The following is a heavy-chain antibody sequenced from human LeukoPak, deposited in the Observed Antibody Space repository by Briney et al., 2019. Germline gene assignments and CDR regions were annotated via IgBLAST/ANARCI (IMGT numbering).Heavy chain of an antibody. CDR1: GFTFSSYW. V-gene: IGHV3-7*03. CDR2: IKQDGSEK. CDR3: ARDRRTSTIVEATTYYYYNMDV. D-gene: IGHD1-26*01. J-gene: IGHJ6*02. Sequence: GGSLRLSCAASGFTFSSYWMSWVRQAPGKGLEWVANIKQDGSEKYSVDSVKGRFTISRDNAKNSLYLQMNSLRAEDTAVYYCARDRRTSTIVEATTYYYYNMDVWGQGTTVTVSS.